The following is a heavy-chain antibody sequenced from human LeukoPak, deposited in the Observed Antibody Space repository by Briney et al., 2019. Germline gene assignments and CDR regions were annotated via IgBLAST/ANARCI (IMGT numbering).Heavy chain of an antibody. D-gene: IGHD2-21*02. V-gene: IGHV4-59*01. CDR2: IYYSGST. Sequence: SETLSLTCTVSGGSISSYYWSWIRQPPGKGLEWIGYIYYSGSTNYNPSLKSRVTISVDTSKNQFSLKLSSVTAADTAVYYCARGPGPTYCGGGCYDWGQGTLVTVSS. CDR1: GGSISSYY. J-gene: IGHJ4*02. CDR3: ARGPGPTYCGGGCYD.